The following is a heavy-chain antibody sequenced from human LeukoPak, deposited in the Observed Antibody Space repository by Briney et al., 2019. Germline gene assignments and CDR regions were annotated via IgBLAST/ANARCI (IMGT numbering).Heavy chain of an antibody. Sequence: PGGSLRLSCAASGFTFDDYAMHWVRQAPGKGLEWVSLIGGDGGSTYYADSVKGRFTISRDNSKNSLYLQMNSLRTEDTALYYCAKDRSSGWYYDYWGQGTLVTVSS. CDR3: AKDRSSGWYYDY. J-gene: IGHJ4*02. CDR2: IGGDGGST. CDR1: GFTFDDYA. D-gene: IGHD6-19*01. V-gene: IGHV3-43*02.